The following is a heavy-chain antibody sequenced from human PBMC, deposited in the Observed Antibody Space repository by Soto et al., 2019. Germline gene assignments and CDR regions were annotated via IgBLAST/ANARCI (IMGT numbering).Heavy chain of an antibody. V-gene: IGHV3-23*01. CDR3: VRRAQYFDGTGFHAFDI. CDR1: GYNFNKYA. Sequence: PGGSLRLSCVASGYNFNKYAVSWVRQAPGKGLEWVSAISSGGDNTHYADSVKGRFTITRDNSKNMLYLEVNSLTVEDTAVYYCVRRAQYFDGTGFHAFDIWGQGTRVTVSS. CDR2: ISSGGDNT. J-gene: IGHJ3*02. D-gene: IGHD3-22*01.